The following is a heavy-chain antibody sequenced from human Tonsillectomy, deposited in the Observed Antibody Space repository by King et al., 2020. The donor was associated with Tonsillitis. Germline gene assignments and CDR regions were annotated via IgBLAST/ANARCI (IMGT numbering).Heavy chain of an antibody. CDR3: AAGITSGADPEF. D-gene: IGHD2-8*02. CDR1: GFSFSNAW. J-gene: IGHJ1*01. V-gene: IGHV3-15*01. CDR2: IRRKSEGETT. Sequence: VQLVESGGGLVKPGGSLRLACEASGFSFSNAWMNWVRQAPGKGLEWVGRIRRKSEGETTDYAAHVKGRFTISRDDSRNTLYLQMNSLKTEDTGVYYCAAGITSGADPEFWGQGTLVTVSS.